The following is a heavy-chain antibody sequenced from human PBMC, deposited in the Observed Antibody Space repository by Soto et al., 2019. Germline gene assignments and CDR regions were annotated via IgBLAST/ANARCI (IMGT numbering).Heavy chain of an antibody. CDR1: GYTFTSYG. Sequence: QVQLVQSGAEVKKPGASVKVSCKASGYTFTSYGISWVRQAPGQGLEWMGWISAYNGNTNYAQKLQGRVTMTTDTSTSTAYRERRSLRSDDTAVYYCARNVGSDFWSVQTNWFDPWGQGTLVTVSS. V-gene: IGHV1-18*01. D-gene: IGHD3-3*01. J-gene: IGHJ5*02. CDR2: ISAYNGNT. CDR3: ARNVGSDFWSVQTNWFDP.